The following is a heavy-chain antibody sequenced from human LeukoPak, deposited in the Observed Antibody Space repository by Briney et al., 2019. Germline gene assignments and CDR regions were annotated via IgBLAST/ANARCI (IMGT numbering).Heavy chain of an antibody. V-gene: IGHV3-23*01. Sequence: GRSLRLSCAASGFTVSSNYMSWVRQAPGKGLEWVSAISGSGGTTYYADSVKGRFTISRDNSKNTLYLQVNSLRAEDTALYYCAKDPTMLRGVFDYWGQGTLVTVSS. CDR2: ISGSGGTT. CDR1: GFTVSSNY. CDR3: AKDPTMLRGVFDY. D-gene: IGHD3-10*01. J-gene: IGHJ4*02.